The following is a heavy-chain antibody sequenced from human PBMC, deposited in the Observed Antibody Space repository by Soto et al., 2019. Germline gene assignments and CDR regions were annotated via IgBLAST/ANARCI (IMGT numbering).Heavy chain of an antibody. CDR3: VSVEGTPTVTGDYYYYAADA. J-gene: IGHJ6*02. Sequence: PSETLSLTCTVSGGSISSYYWSWIRQPPVKALEWIGYIYYSGSTNYNPSLKSRVTISVDKSQNQLSLKLTSVTGADTAIYYCVSVEGTPTVTGDYYYYAADAWGQGTAVTVSS. CDR1: GGSISSYY. CDR2: IYYSGST. V-gene: IGHV4-59*12. D-gene: IGHD4-17*01.